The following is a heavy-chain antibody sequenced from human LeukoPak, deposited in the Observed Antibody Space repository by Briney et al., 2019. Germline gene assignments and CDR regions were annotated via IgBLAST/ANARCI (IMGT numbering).Heavy chain of an antibody. V-gene: IGHV3-48*04. Sequence: GGSLRLSCAASGFTFSSYIMNWVRQAPGKGLEWVSYISSSSSTIYYADSVKGRFTLSRDNAKNSLYLQMNSLRAEDTAVYYCASTGRYCTSTSGSNYFHYWGQGTLVTVSS. CDR3: ASTGRYCTSTSGSNYFHY. CDR2: ISSSSSTI. CDR1: GFTFSSYI. J-gene: IGHJ4*02. D-gene: IGHD2-2*01.